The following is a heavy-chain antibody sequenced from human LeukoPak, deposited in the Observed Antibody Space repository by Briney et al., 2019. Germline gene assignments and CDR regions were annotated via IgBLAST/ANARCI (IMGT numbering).Heavy chain of an antibody. J-gene: IGHJ4*02. CDR1: GFTVSSNY. D-gene: IGHD2-2*01. Sequence: GGPLRLSCVVSGFTVSSNYMSWVRQAPGKGLEWVSIIYDGGNTYYAASVKGRFTISRDISKNMLYLQMNSLRAEDTAVYYCARALPAASHTSFDFWGQGTLVTVSS. CDR3: ARALPAASHTSFDF. CDR2: IYDGGNT. V-gene: IGHV3-66*01.